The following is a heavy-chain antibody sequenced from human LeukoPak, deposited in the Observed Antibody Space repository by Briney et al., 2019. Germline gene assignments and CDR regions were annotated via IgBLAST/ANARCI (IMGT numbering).Heavy chain of an antibody. D-gene: IGHD3-10*01. CDR2: INPNSGGT. CDR1: GYTFTGYY. Sequence: ASVKVSCKASGYTFTGYYMHWVRQAPGQGLEWMGWINPNSGGTNYAQKFQGRVTMTRDTSISTACMELSRLRSDDTAVYYCAGYGSGSYDPAYYYYGMDVWGQGTTVTVSS. CDR3: AGYGSGSYDPAYYYYGMDV. J-gene: IGHJ6*02. V-gene: IGHV1-2*02.